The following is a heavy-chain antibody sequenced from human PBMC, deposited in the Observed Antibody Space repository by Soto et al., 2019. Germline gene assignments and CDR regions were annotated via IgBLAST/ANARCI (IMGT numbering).Heavy chain of an antibody. CDR3: TTYIGGRGLWNAFDI. CDR1: GFTFSNAW. CDR2: IKSKTDGGTT. V-gene: IGHV3-15*01. D-gene: IGHD3-16*01. J-gene: IGHJ3*02. Sequence: PGGSLRLSCAASGFTFSNAWMSWVRQAPGKGLEWVGRIKSKTDGGTTDYAAPVKGRFTISRDDSKNTLYLQMNSLKTEDTAVYYCTTYIGGRGLWNAFDIWGQGTMVTVSS.